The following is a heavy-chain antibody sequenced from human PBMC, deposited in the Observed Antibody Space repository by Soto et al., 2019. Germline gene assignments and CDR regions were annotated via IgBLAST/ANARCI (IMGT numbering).Heavy chain of an antibody. CDR1: GFTFSSYG. V-gene: IGHV3-30*18. J-gene: IGHJ6*02. D-gene: IGHD5-12*01. Sequence: PGGSLRLSCAASGFTFSSYGMHWVRQAPGKGLEWVAVISYDGSNKYYADSVKGRFTISRDNSKNTLYLQMNSLRAEDTAVYYCAKDRWLQSSYYYYYGMDVWGQGTTVTVSS. CDR2: ISYDGSNK. CDR3: AKDRWLQSSYYYYYGMDV.